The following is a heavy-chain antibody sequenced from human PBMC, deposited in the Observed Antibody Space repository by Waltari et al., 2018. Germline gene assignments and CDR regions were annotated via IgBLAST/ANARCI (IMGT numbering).Heavy chain of an antibody. D-gene: IGHD3-10*01. J-gene: IGHJ2*01. CDR1: GGPLSSYY. CDR2: IYTSGSN. V-gene: IGHV4-4*07. CDR3: ARVSRGGPESGGYWYFDL. Sequence: QVQLQESGPGLVKPSETLSLTCTVSGGPLSSYYWSWHRQPAWKGLEWIGRIYTSGSNNYNPSLKSRVTMSVDTSKNQFSLKLSSVTAADTAVYYCARVSRGGPESGGYWYFDLWGRGTLVTVSS.